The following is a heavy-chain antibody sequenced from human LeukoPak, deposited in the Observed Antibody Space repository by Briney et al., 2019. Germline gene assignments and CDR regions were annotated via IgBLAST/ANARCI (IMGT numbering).Heavy chain of an antibody. CDR1: GGSISSYY. V-gene: IGHV4-4*07. CDR3: ARDLSSWSSYYYYGMDV. CDR2: IYTSGST. Sequence: SETLSLTCTVSGGSISSYYWSWIRQPAGKGLEWIGRIYTSGSTNYNPSLKSRVTMSVDTSKNQFSPKLSSVTAADTAVYYCARDLSSWSSYYYYGMDVWGQGTTVTVSS. D-gene: IGHD6-13*01. J-gene: IGHJ6*02.